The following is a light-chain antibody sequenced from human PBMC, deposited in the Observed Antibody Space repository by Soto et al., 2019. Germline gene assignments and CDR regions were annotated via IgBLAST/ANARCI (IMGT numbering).Light chain of an antibody. Sequence: VLTQSPGTLSVSPGERATLSCRASQSVSGNNLAWYQRKPGRPPRLLIYGESSRASGVPDRFSGSGSGTNFTLTISRLEPEDFAVYYCQQYGSSPITFGQGTRLEIK. J-gene: IGKJ5*01. V-gene: IGKV3-20*01. CDR2: GES. CDR1: QSVSGNN. CDR3: QQYGSSPIT.